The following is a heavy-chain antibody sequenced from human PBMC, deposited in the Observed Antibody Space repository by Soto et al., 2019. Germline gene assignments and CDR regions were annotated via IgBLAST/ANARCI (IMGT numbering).Heavy chain of an antibody. D-gene: IGHD2-15*01. CDR2: IYYSGST. Sequence: QVQLQESGPGRVKPSETLSLTCTVSGGSISSYYWGWIRQPPGKGLEWIGYIYYSGSTNYNPSLKCRVTISVDTSKNQFSLKLSSVTAADTAVYDCARRYGGTFDYWGQGTLVTVSS. CDR3: ARRYGGTFDY. V-gene: IGHV4-59*08. J-gene: IGHJ4*02. CDR1: GGSISSYY.